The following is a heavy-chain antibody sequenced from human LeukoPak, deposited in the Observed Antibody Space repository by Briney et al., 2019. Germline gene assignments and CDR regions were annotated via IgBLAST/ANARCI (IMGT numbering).Heavy chain of an antibody. V-gene: IGHV3-15*01. J-gene: IGHJ4*02. D-gene: IGHD3-3*01. CDR2: IKSKTDGGTT. CDR1: GFTFSNAW. CDR3: TTGSFGVVITHFDY. Sequence: GGSLRLSCAASGFTFSNAWMSWVRQAPGKGLEWVGRIKSKTDGGTTDYAAPVKGRFTISRDDSKNTLYLQMNSLKTEDTAVYYCTTGSFGVVITHFDYWGQGTLVTVSS.